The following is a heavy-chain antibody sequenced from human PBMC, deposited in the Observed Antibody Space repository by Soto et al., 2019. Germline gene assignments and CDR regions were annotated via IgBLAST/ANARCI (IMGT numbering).Heavy chain of an antibody. J-gene: IGHJ5*02. V-gene: IGHV4-59*08. CDR1: GGSISSYY. CDR2: IYYSGST. Sequence: SETLSLTSTVTGGSISSYYWSWIRQPPGKGLELIGYIYYSGSTNYNPSLKSRVTISVDTSKNQFSLKLSSVTAADTAVYYCARAKAPLYSSSWYWFDPWGQGTLVTVS. D-gene: IGHD6-13*01. CDR3: ARAKAPLYSSSWYWFDP.